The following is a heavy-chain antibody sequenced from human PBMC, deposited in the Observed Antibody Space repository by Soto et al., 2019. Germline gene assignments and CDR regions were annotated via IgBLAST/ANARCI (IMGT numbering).Heavy chain of an antibody. CDR3: ARHGGRFFEY. CDR1: GDSFSSGYW. Sequence: QVQLQASGPGLVKPSETLSLTCAVSGDSFSSGYWWSWVRQPPGKGLQWIGQISQSGTANYNPSLESRITMSVDKSKNQCALILTSVTAADTAVYYCARHGGRFFEYWRQGILVTVPS. CDR2: ISQSGTA. J-gene: IGHJ4*02. V-gene: IGHV4-4*02. D-gene: IGHD2-15*01.